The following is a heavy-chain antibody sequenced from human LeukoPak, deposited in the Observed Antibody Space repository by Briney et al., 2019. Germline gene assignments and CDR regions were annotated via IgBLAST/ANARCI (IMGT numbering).Heavy chain of an antibody. D-gene: IGHD3-22*01. Sequence: PGGSLRLSCAASGFTFSSYAMSWVRQAPGKGLEWVANIKQDGSEKYYVDSVKGRFTISRDNAKNSLYLQMNSLRAEDTAVYYCASGYYYDSSGPSFDYWGQGTLVTVSS. CDR2: IKQDGSEK. CDR1: GFTFSSYA. CDR3: ASGYYYDSSGPSFDY. J-gene: IGHJ4*02. V-gene: IGHV3-7*01.